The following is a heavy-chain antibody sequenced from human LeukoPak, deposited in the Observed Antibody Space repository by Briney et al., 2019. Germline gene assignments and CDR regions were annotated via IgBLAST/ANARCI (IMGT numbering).Heavy chain of an antibody. Sequence: SETLSLTCAVSGYSISSGYSWGWIRQPPGKGLEWIANIYHSGTTYYNPSLKSRVTLSVDTSKNQFSLKLSSVTAADTAVYYCARDRQIDCSSTSCRTNDYWGQGTLVTVSS. CDR3: ARDRQIDCSSTSCRTNDY. CDR2: IYHSGTT. D-gene: IGHD2-2*01. V-gene: IGHV4-38-2*02. J-gene: IGHJ4*02. CDR1: GYSISSGYS.